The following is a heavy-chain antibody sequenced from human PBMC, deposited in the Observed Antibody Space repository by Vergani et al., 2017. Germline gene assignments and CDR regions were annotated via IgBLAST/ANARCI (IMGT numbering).Heavy chain of an antibody. V-gene: IGHV4-39*01. D-gene: IGHD3-10*01. Sequence: QLQLQESGPGLVKPSETLSLTCTVSGGSISSSSYYWGWIRQPPGKGLEWIGSIYYSGSTYYNPSLKSRVTISVDTSKNQFSLKLSSVTAADTSVYYGASPLLHGEFRVWGQGTTVTVSS. CDR2: IYYSGST. CDR1: GGSISSSSYY. J-gene: IGHJ6*02. CDR3: ASPLLHGEFRV.